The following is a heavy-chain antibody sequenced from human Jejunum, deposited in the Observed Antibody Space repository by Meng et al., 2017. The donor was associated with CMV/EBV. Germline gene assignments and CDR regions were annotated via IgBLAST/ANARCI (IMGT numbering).Heavy chain of an antibody. D-gene: IGHD3-16*01. J-gene: IGHJ6*02. Sequence: FRSFAISWVGQDPGQGLEWMGAVIPMFPTRKYAQKFQGRVTFTTDESTTTAHMELSSLRSEDTAAYYCARDLRGSGLLDYYYGMDVWGQGTTVTVSS. CDR2: VIPMFPTR. CDR1: FRSFA. V-gene: IGHV1-69*05. CDR3: ARDLRGSGLLDYYYGMDV.